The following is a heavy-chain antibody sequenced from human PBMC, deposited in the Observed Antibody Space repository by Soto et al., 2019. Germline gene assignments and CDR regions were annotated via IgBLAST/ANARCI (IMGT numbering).Heavy chain of an antibody. V-gene: IGHV4-30-4*08. CDR1: GGSISSSSYY. D-gene: IGHD3-22*01. Sequence: SETLSLTCTVSGGSISSSSYYWGWIRQPPGKGLEWIGYIYNSGSTYYNPSLKSRVTISVDTSKNQFSLKLSSVTAADTAVYYCARDGYYDSSGYYYWGQGTQVTVSS. CDR3: ARDGYYDSSGYYY. J-gene: IGHJ4*02. CDR2: IYNSGST.